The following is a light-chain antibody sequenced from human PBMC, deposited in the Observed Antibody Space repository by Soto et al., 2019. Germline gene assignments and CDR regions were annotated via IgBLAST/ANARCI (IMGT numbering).Light chain of an antibody. J-gene: IGKJ1*01. V-gene: IGKV1-5*03. CDR1: QSISNY. Sequence: DIQLTQSPSTLSASVGDRVTITCRASQSISNYLAWYQQKPGKAPKVLIYKASSLESGVPSRFSGSGSGTEFTLTISSLQPDDFASYYGQHCDSYLTFGQGTKVEIK. CDR2: KAS. CDR3: QHCDSYLT.